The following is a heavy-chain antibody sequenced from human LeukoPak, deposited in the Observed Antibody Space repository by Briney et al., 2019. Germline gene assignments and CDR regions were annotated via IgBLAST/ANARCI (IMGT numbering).Heavy chain of an antibody. CDR1: GFTFSSYG. Sequence: PGVSLRLSCAASGFTFSSYGMHWVRQAPAKGLEWVAFIRYDGSNKYYADSVKGRFTISRDNSKNTLYLQMNSLRAEDTAVYYCAKDMEVVVITGVDYWGQGTLVTVSS. J-gene: IGHJ4*02. CDR3: AKDMEVVVITGVDY. CDR2: IRYDGSNK. V-gene: IGHV3-30*02. D-gene: IGHD3-22*01.